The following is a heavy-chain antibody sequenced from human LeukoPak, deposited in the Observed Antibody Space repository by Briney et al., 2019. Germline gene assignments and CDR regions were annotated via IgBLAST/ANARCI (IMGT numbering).Heavy chain of an antibody. CDR3: ARLHSSSMNWFDP. V-gene: IGHV5-51*01. Sequence: GESPEISCEGSGGRFTKFWIGWVRQMPGKGRELMGIIYPADSDTRYSPSFPGQVTISADKSISTAYLQWSSLKTSDTAMYYCARLHSSSMNWFDPWGQGTLVTVSS. CDR2: IYPADSDT. J-gene: IGHJ5*02. CDR1: GGRFTKFW. D-gene: IGHD4-11*01.